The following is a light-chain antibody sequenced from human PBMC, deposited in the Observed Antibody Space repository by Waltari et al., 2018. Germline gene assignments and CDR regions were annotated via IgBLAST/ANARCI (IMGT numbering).Light chain of an antibody. CDR2: VNSDGSH. CDR1: SGHSTNV. Sequence: QLVLTQSPSASASLGASVKLTCTLSSGHSTNVVAWLQQQPEKGPRFLMKVNSDGSHTKGDLISARFPGSCSGAERYLPISSLQSEDEADYCCQSGGHGTWVFGGGTKLTVL. CDR3: QSGGHGTWV. V-gene: IGLV4-69*01. J-gene: IGLJ3*02.